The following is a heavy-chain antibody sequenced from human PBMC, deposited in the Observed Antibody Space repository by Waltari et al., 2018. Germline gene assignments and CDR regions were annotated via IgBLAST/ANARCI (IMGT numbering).Heavy chain of an antibody. CDR1: EFTISSYA. D-gene: IGHD3-22*01. CDR2: ISYNERNI. V-gene: IGHV3-30*09. Sequence: QVQLVESGGGVVQPGRYLRLSCAASEFTISSYAMHWVRQAPGKGLEWVAVISYNERNIYYVDSVKGRFAISRDNSKKMLYLQMNSLRAEDTAVYYCARDYCDRTNCHGMDVWGQGTTVTVSS. CDR3: ARDYCDRTNCHGMDV. J-gene: IGHJ6*02.